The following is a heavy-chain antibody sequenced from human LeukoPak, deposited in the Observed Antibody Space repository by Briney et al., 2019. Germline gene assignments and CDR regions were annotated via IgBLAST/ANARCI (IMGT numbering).Heavy chain of an antibody. J-gene: IGHJ6*02. D-gene: IGHD6-19*01. CDR1: GFTFSNFA. CDR3: ARERGYNGEQWPMIDYYGMDV. Sequence: GRSLRLSCAASGFTFSNFAMHWVRQAPGKGLEWVAVISYDGSNKYYADSVKGRFTISRDNSKNTLYLQMNSLRAEDTAVYYRARERGYNGEQWPMIDYYGMDVWGQGTTVTVSS. V-gene: IGHV3-30-3*01. CDR2: ISYDGSNK.